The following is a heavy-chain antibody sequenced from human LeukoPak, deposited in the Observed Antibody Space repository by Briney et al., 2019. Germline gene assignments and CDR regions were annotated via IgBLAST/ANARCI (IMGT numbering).Heavy chain of an antibody. CDR1: GGTFISYA. D-gene: IGHD4-11*01. J-gene: IGHJ5*02. Sequence: SVKVSCKTSGGTFISYAISWVRQAPGQGLEWMGGIIPIFGTANYAQKFQGRVTITADESTSTAYMELSSLRSEDTAVYYCARGPDYSENPWGQGTLVTVSS. V-gene: IGHV1-69*13. CDR2: IIPIFGTA. CDR3: ARGPDYSENP.